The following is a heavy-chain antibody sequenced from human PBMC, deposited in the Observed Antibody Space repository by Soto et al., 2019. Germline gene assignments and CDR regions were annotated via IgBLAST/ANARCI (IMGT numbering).Heavy chain of an antibody. V-gene: IGHV4-34*01. CDR3: ARGSPIVVVPAATLYYFDY. Sequence: SETLSLTCAVYGGSFSGYYWSWIRQPPGKGLEWIGEINHSGSTNYNPSLKSRVTISVDTSKNQFSLKLSSVTAADTAVYYCARGSPIVVVPAATLYYFDYWGQGTLVTVS. CDR2: INHSGST. CDR1: GGSFSGYY. D-gene: IGHD2-2*01. J-gene: IGHJ4*02.